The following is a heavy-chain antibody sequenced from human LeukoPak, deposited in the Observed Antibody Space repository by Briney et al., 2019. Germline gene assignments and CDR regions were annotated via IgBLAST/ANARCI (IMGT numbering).Heavy chain of an antibody. V-gene: IGHV1-69*13. CDR2: IIPIFGTA. CDR1: GGTFSSYA. CDR3: ARSNYYDSSGRYFDY. D-gene: IGHD3-22*01. Sequence: ASVKVSCKASGGTFSSYAFSWVRQAPGQGLEWMGGIIPIFGTANYAQKFQGRVTITADESTSTAYMELSSLRSGDTAVYYCARSNYYDSSGRYFDYWGQGTLVTVSS. J-gene: IGHJ4*02.